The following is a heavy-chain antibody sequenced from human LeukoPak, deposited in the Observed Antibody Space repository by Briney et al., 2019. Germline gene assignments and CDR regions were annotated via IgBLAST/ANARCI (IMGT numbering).Heavy chain of an antibody. CDR1: GFTFTSFT. CDR3: ATDITFNY. V-gene: IGHV3-23*01. J-gene: IGHJ4*02. CDR2: ISGSGGST. D-gene: IGHD3-10*01. Sequence: PGGSLRLSCAASGFTFTSFTLSWVRQAPGKGLEWFSAISGSGGSTYYADSVKGRFTISRDNSKDTLYLQMNSLRAEDTALYYCATDITFNYWGQGTLVTVSS.